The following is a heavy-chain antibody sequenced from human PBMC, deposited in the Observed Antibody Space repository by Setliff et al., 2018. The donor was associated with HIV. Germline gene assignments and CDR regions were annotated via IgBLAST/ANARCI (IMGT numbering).Heavy chain of an antibody. D-gene: IGHD2-15*01. Sequence: PGGSLRLSCATSGFTFDSYSIIWVRQAPGKGLEWVSYISGLGGGTIYYADSVRGRFTISRDDAEESVYLQMNSLRAEDTAVYYCARAGVVEGYYYYYYMDVWGKGTTVTVSS. CDR3: ARAGVVEGYYYYYYMDV. J-gene: IGHJ6*03. V-gene: IGHV3-48*01. CDR2: ISGLGGGTI. CDR1: GFTFDSYS.